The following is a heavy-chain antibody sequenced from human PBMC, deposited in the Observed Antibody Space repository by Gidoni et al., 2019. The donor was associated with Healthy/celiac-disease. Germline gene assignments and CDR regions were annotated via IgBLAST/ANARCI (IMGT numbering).Heavy chain of an antibody. CDR2: IWYDGSNK. D-gene: IGHD7-27*01. J-gene: IGHJ6*02. V-gene: IGHV3-33*01. CDR3: ARDGDSRGYYYGMDG. Sequence: VRQAPGKGLEWVAVIWYDGSNKYYADSVKGRFTISRDNSKNTLYLQMNSLRAEDTAVYYCARDGDSRGYYYGMDGWGQGTTVTVSS.